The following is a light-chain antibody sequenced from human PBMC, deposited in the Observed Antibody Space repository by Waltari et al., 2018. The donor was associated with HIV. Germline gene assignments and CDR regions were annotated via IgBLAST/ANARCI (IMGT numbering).Light chain of an antibody. CDR3: AAWDGSLSGRV. CDR2: RNT. V-gene: IGLV1-47*01. CDR1: RSNIGSTY. J-gene: IGLJ3*02. Sequence: QSVLTQPPSASGTPVQTVTISCSGSRSNIGSTYVYLYQQPPGPAPKLPIYRNTPRPSGVPDRFSGSKSGTSASLAISGLRSEDEAAYYGAAWDGSLSGRVFGGGTKLTVL.